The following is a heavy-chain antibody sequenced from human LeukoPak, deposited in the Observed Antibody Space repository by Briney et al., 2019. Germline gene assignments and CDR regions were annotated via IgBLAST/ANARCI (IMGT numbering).Heavy chain of an antibody. CDR1: GFTFSNYA. D-gene: IGHD3-3*01. V-gene: IGHV3-23*01. Sequence: GGSLRLSCAASGFTFSNYAMSWVRRAPGKGLEWVSSISGSGGSTCYADSVKGQFTISRDNSKNTLYLQMNSLRAEDTAVYYCAKEEWLLAVYFDYWGQGTLVTVSS. CDR2: ISGSGGST. J-gene: IGHJ4*02. CDR3: AKEEWLLAVYFDY.